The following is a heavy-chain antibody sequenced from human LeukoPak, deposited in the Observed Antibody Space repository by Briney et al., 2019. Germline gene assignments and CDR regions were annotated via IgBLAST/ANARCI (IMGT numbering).Heavy chain of an antibody. CDR3: ARDARQQLVERFDY. Sequence: GGSLRLSCAASGFTFSSYSMNWVRQAPGKGLEWVSYISSSSSTIYYADSVKGRFTISRDNAKNSLYLQMNSLRAEDTAVYYCARDARQQLVERFDYWGQGTLVTVSS. V-gene: IGHV3-48*04. J-gene: IGHJ4*02. CDR2: ISSSSSTI. D-gene: IGHD6-13*01. CDR1: GFTFSSYS.